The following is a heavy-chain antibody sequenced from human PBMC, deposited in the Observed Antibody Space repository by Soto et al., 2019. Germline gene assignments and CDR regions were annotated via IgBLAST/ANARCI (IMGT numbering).Heavy chain of an antibody. J-gene: IGHJ4*02. V-gene: IGHV4-4*07. CDR3: ARGGQDFWSGPFDY. CDR1: GCSISNYF. CDR2: IDNSGST. D-gene: IGHD3-3*01. Sequence: XETLSLTCTVSGCSISNYFCNWIRQPAGKGLEWIGRIDNSGSTNYNPSLKSRITMSADTSRNQFSLKLNSVTAADTAVYYCARGGQDFWSGPFDYWGQGALVTVSS.